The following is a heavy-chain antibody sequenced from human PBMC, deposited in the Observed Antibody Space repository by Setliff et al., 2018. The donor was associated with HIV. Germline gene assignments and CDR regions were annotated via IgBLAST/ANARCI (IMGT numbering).Heavy chain of an antibody. CDR2: ISYIGTT. D-gene: IGHD3-10*01. CDR1: GGSVNDGGHS. V-gene: IGHV4-30-2*01. J-gene: IGHJ6*02. CDR3: AGFGDSHYYYYGMDV. Sequence: ASETLSLTCAVSGGSVNDGGHSWNWIRQAPGKGPEWIGYISYIGTTYYNPSLKSRVTISVDRSNNHFSLILTSATAADTAVYFCAGFGDSHYYYYGMDVWGRGTKVTVSS.